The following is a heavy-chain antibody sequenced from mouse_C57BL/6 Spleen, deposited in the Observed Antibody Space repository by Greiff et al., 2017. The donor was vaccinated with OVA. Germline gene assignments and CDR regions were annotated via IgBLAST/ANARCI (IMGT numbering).Heavy chain of an antibody. J-gene: IGHJ3*01. V-gene: IGHV1-42*01. CDR2: INPSTGGT. CDR3: ARSGGYDEAWFAY. Sequence: EVQLVESGPELVKPGASVKISCKASGYSFTGYYMNWVKQSPEKSLEWIGEINPSTGGTTYNQKFKAKATLTVDKSSSTAYMQLKSLTSEDSAVYYCARSGGYDEAWFAYWGQGTLVTVSA. D-gene: IGHD2-2*01. CDR1: GYSFTGYY.